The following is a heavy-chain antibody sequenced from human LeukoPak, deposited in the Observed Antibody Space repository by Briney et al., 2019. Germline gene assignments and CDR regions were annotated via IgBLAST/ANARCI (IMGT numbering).Heavy chain of an antibody. CDR3: ARRCSSTSCYDWFDP. CDR2: IYYRGST. CDR1: GGSTTSSSSY. V-gene: IGHV4-39*01. D-gene: IGHD2-2*01. Sequence: PSETLSLTCTVSGGSTTSSSSYWGWIRQPPGKGLEWIGSIYYRGSTYYNPSLKSRVTISVDTSKNQFSLKLSSVTAADTAVYYCARRCSSTSCYDWFDPWGQGTRVTVSS. J-gene: IGHJ5*02.